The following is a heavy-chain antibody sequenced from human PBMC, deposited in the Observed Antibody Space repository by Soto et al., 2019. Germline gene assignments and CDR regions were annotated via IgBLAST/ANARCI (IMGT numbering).Heavy chain of an antibody. CDR1: GFTFSSYA. D-gene: IGHD1-26*01. Sequence: GGSLRLSCAASGFTFSSYAMSWVRQAPGKGLEWVSAISGSGGSTYYADSVKGRFNISRDNSKNTLYLQMNSLRAEDTAVYYCAKGMGALDDAFDIWGQGTMVTVSS. CDR3: AKGMGALDDAFDI. CDR2: ISGSGGST. J-gene: IGHJ3*02. V-gene: IGHV3-23*01.